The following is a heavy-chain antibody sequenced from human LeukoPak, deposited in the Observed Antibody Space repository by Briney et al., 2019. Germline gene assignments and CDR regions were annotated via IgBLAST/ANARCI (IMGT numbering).Heavy chain of an antibody. CDR2: IYYSGST. Sequence: SETLSLTCTVSGASISSYYWSWIRQPPGKGLEWIGYIYYSGSTNYNPSLKSRVTISVDTSKNQFSLKLSSVTAADTAVYYCARPYNSGWYGSFDIWDQGTMVIVSS. D-gene: IGHD6-19*01. V-gene: IGHV4-59*08. CDR1: GASISSYY. CDR3: ARPYNSGWYGSFDI. J-gene: IGHJ3*02.